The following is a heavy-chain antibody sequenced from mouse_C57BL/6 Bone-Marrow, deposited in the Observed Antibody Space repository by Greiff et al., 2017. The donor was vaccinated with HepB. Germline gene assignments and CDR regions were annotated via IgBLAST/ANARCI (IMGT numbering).Heavy chain of an antibody. V-gene: IGHV5-9-1*02. CDR2: ISSGGDYI. CDR1: GFTFSSYA. Sequence: EVQWVESGEGLVKPGGSLKLSCAASGFTFSSYAMSWVRQTPEKRLEWVAYISSGGDYIYYADTVKGRFTISRDNARNTLYLQMSSLKSEDTAMYYCTRDHSNHEGDYWGQGTSVTVSS. J-gene: IGHJ4*01. CDR3: TRDHSNHEGDY. D-gene: IGHD2-5*01.